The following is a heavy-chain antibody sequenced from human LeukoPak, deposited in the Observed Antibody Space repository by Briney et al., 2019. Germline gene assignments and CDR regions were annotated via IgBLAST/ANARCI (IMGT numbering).Heavy chain of an antibody. D-gene: IGHD3-10*01. CDR2: IIPIFGTA. CDR1: GGTFSSYA. V-gene: IGHV1-69*05. Sequence: SVKVSCKASGGTFSSYAISWVRQAPGQGLEWMGRIIPIFGTANYAQKFQGRVTITTDESTGTAYMELSSLRSEDTAVYYCARGVGDRPMVRGVLYYYYYMDVWGKGTTVTVSS. CDR3: ARGVGDRPMVRGVLYYYYYMDV. J-gene: IGHJ6*03.